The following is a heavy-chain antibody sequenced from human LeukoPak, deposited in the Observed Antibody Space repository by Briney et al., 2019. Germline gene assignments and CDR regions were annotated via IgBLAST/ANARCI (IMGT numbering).Heavy chain of an antibody. D-gene: IGHD3-10*01. CDR3: AKDLYYGSAYYYGMDV. J-gene: IGHJ6*02. V-gene: IGHV3-30*18. Sequence: PGRSLRLSCAASGFSFGSFGMHWVRQAPGKGLEWVAVISYDGSNKYYADSVKGRFTISRDNSKNTLYLQMNSLRAEDTAVYYCAKDLYYGSAYYYGMDVWGQGTTVTVSS. CDR2: ISYDGSNK. CDR1: GFSFGSFG.